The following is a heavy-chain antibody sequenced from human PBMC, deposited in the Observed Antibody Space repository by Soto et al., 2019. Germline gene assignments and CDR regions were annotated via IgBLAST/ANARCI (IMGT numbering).Heavy chain of an antibody. CDR3: ARGEKIAVAGNRSVGDI. D-gene: IGHD6-19*01. CDR2: FNPSGGGT. V-gene: IGHV1-46*01. Sequence: SVNVSCKASGDTYTSYYIHWVRQAPGQGLGWMGTFNPSGGGTFYAQKFQGRVTMTGDTSTSTVYMELSSLRSEDTAVYYCARGEKIAVAGNRSVGDIGGR. CDR1: GDTYTSYY. J-gene: IGHJ2*01.